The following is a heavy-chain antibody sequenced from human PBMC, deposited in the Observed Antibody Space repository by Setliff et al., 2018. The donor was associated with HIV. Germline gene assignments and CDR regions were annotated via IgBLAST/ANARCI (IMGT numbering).Heavy chain of an antibody. CDR2: ISADNGNT. CDR1: GYIFTNYG. J-gene: IGHJ6*03. Sequence: ASVKVSCKASGYIFTNYGITWVRQAPGQGLEWMGWISADNGNTNYAQKLQGRVTMTTDTSTSTADMELRSLRSDDTAVYYCARVPGARPYYYYYMDVWGKGTTGTSP. D-gene: IGHD3-10*01. CDR3: ARVPGARPYYYYYMDV. V-gene: IGHV1-18*01.